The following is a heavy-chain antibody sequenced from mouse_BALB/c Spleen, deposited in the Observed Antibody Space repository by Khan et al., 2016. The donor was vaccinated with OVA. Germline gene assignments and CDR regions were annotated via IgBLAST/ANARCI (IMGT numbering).Heavy chain of an antibody. CDR3: AMGRSY. Sequence: DVKLQESGPGLVRPSQSLSLTCTVSGYSITSDYAWNWIRQFPGNKLEWMGYITYSGSTSYNPSFKSRITITRDKSKNQFFLQLNSATTEDTARYYCAMGRSYWGQGTLVTVSA. V-gene: IGHV3-2*02. CDR1: GYSITSDYA. D-gene: IGHD4-1*01. J-gene: IGHJ3*01. CDR2: ITYSGST.